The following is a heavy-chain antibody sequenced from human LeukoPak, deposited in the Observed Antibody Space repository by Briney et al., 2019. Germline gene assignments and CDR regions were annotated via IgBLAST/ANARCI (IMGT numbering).Heavy chain of an antibody. CDR3: AGTTSGSDISVSGDY. CDR1: SVSFSGYY. V-gene: IGHV4-34*01. J-gene: IGHJ4*02. CDR2: INHSGST. Sequence: SETLSLTCAVYSVSFSGYYWSWIRQPPGKGLEWIGDINHSGSTNYNPSLKSRVTISVDTSKNQFSLKLISVTPADTAMYYCAGTTSGSDISVSGDYWGQGTLVTVSS. D-gene: IGHD3-10*01.